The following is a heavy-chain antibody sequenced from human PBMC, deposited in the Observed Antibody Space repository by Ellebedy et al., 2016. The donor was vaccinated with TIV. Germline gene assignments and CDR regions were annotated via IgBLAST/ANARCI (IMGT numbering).Heavy chain of an antibody. D-gene: IGHD3-22*01. CDR3: ARGRHYYDSSGYCP. Sequence: SETLSLTXTVSGGSISSYYWSWIRQPPGKGLEWIGYIYYSGSTNYNPSLKSRVTISVDTSKNQFSLKLSSVTAADTAVYYCARGRHYYDSSGYCPWGQGTLVTVSS. CDR1: GGSISSYY. V-gene: IGHV4-59*12. J-gene: IGHJ1*01. CDR2: IYYSGST.